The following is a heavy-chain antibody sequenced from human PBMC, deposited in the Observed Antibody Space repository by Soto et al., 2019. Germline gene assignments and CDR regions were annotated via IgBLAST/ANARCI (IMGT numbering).Heavy chain of an antibody. Sequence: EVQLLESGGGLVQPGGSLRLSCAASGFTFSSYAMSWVRQAPGKGLEWVSAISGSGGSTYYADSVKGRFTISRDNSKNTLYLQMNSLRAEDTAVYYCAKDSRQYCSGGSCSIFDYWGQGTLVTVSS. CDR3: AKDSRQYCSGGSCSIFDY. CDR1: GFTFSSYA. J-gene: IGHJ4*02. D-gene: IGHD2-15*01. V-gene: IGHV3-23*01. CDR2: ISGSGGST.